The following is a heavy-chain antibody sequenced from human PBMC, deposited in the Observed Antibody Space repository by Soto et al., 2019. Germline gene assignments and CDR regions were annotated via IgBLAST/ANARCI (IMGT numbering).Heavy chain of an antibody. CDR2: INPNSGGT. Sequence: ASVKVSCKASGYTFTGYYMHWVRQAPGQGLEWMGWINPNSGGTNYAQKFQGWVTMTRDTSISTAYMELSRLRSDDTAVYYCARDRNTMVRGVIIRPGGMDVWGQGTTVTVSS. CDR3: ARDRNTMVRGVIIRPGGMDV. D-gene: IGHD3-10*01. CDR1: GYTFTGYY. J-gene: IGHJ6*02. V-gene: IGHV1-2*04.